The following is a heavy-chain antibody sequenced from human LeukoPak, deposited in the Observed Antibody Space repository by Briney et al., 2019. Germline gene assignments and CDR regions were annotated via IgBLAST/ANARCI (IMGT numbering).Heavy chain of an antibody. CDR1: GGSISSSNW. J-gene: IGHJ3*02. Sequence: PSGTLSLTCAVSGGSISSSNWWSWVRQPPGKGLEWIGEIYHSGSTNYNPSLKSRVTISVDKSKNQFSLKLSSVTAADTAVYYCARRDWNYAAGRAFDIWGQGTMVTVSS. V-gene: IGHV4-4*02. D-gene: IGHD1-7*01. CDR3: ARRDWNYAAGRAFDI. CDR2: IYHSGST.